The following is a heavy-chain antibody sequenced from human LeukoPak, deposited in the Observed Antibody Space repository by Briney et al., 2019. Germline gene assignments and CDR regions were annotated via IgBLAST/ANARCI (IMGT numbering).Heavy chain of an antibody. CDR1: GFTFRSYD. J-gene: IGHJ4*02. V-gene: IGHV3-48*03. D-gene: IGHD6-13*01. CDR3: ARDLGQQLV. CDR2: ISSSGRSI. Sequence: TGRSLRLSCAASGFTFRSYDMNWVRQAPGKGLEWVSYISSSGRSIYYADSVKGRFTISRDNAKNSLYLQMNSLRAEDTAVYYCARDLGQQLVWGQGTLVTVSS.